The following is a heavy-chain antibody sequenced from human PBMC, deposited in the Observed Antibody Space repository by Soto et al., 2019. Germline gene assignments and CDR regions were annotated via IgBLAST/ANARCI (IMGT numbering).Heavy chain of an antibody. J-gene: IGHJ4*02. CDR1: GFRFSSYG. CDR3: TRVLLGGYFGSDFDF. D-gene: IGHD5-12*01. Sequence: EVLLVGSGGGPVKPGGSLRLSCTASGFRFSSYGMNCVRQAPGKGLEWVSSISSGSSFIYYADSVKGRFTISRDNAKNSLYLQMNSLRADDTAIYYCTRVLLGGYFGSDFDFWGQGTQVTVSS. V-gene: IGHV3-21*01. CDR2: ISSGSSFI.